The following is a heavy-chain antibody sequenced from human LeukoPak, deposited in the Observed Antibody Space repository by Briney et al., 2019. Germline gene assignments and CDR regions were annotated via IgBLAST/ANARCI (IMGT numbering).Heavy chain of an antibody. D-gene: IGHD3-10*01. J-gene: IGHJ5*02. CDR1: GFTFSSYE. CDR3: ARGSGGIGWFDP. V-gene: IGHV3-48*03. Sequence: PGGSLRLSCVVFGFTFSSYEMNWVRQAPGKGLEWVSYISSSGSTIYYADSVKGRFTISRDNAKNSLYLQMNSLRAEDTAVYYCARGSGGIGWFDPWGQGTLVTVSS. CDR2: ISSSGSTI.